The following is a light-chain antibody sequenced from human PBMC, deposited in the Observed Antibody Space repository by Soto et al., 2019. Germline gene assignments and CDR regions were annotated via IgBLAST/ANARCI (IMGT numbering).Light chain of an antibody. CDR3: QSSDSSLSGSV. CDR1: RSNIGTDYD. J-gene: IGLJ1*01. Sequence: QSALTQPPSVSGAPGQRVTISCTGSRSNIGTDYDVHWYQQLPGTAPKLLIYGNSNRPSGVPDRFSGSKSGTSASLAITGLQAEDEADYYCQSSDSSLSGSVFGTGNKVTGL. CDR2: GNS. V-gene: IGLV1-40*01.